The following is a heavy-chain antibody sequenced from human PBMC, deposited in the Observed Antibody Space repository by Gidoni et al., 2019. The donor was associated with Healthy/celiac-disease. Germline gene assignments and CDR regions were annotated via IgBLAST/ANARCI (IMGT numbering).Heavy chain of an antibody. CDR3: AKNAGYCSSTSCYKLGYFDY. J-gene: IGHJ4*02. D-gene: IGHD2-2*02. Sequence: EVQLLESGGGLVQPGGSLRLSCAASGFTFSSYAMSWVRQAPGKGLAWVSAIRGSGGSTYYANYLKGWFTISRDNSKNTLYLQMNSLRAEDTAVYYCAKNAGYCSSTSCYKLGYFDYWGQGTLVTVSS. CDR2: IRGSGGST. CDR1: GFTFSSYA. V-gene: IGHV3-23*01.